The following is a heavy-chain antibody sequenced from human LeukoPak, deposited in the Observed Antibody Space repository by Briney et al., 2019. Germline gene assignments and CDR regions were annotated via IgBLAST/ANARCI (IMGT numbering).Heavy chain of an antibody. CDR3: ATVPDHAFDI. D-gene: IGHD1-14*01. Sequence: ASVKVSCKASGYSFTNYDINWVRQATGQGLEWMGWMNPKSGDTGYSQKFQGRVFITRDTSINTAYMELSSLRSEDTAVYYCATVPDHAFDIWGQGTMVTVSS. V-gene: IGHV1-8*03. CDR2: MNPKSGDT. J-gene: IGHJ3*02. CDR1: GYSFTNYD.